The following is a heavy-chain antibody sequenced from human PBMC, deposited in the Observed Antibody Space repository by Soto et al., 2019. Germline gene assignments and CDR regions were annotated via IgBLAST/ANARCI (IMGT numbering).Heavy chain of an antibody. D-gene: IGHD3-22*01. CDR1: GGTFSSYA. J-gene: IGHJ3*02. CDR3: ARVYYYDSSGYNAFDI. V-gene: IGHV1-69*13. Sequence: SVKVSCKASGGTFSSYAISGVRQAPGQGLEWMGGIIPIFGTANYAQKFQGRVTITADESTSTAYMELSSLRSEDTAVYYCARVYYYDSSGYNAFDIWGQGTMVTVSS. CDR2: IIPIFGTA.